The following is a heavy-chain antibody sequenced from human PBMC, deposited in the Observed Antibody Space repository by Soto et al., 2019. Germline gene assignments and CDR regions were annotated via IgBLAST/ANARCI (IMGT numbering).Heavy chain of an antibody. D-gene: IGHD3-3*01. CDR2: INAYNGIP. CDR1: GYSFTSYG. Sequence: SVKVSCKASGYSFTSYGINWVRQAPGQGLEWMGWINAYNGIPNYAQKFQGRVTMTTDTPTTTAYMELRSLRSDDTAVYYCARDSGSRSGYSAYWGRGTLVTVSS. V-gene: IGHV1-18*04. J-gene: IGHJ4*02. CDR3: ARDSGSRSGYSAY.